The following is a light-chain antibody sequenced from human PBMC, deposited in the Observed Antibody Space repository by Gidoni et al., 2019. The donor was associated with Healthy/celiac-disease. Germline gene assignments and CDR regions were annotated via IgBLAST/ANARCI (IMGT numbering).Light chain of an antibody. CDR1: QSISSW. J-gene: IGKJ1*01. CDR2: NAS. Sequence: DIQMPQSPSTLSASVGDRVTITCRASQSISSWLAWYQQTPGKAPKLLIYNASSLESGVPSRCSGSGSGTEFTLTISSLQPDDFATYYCQQYNSYPWTFGQGTKVEIK. CDR3: QQYNSYPWT. V-gene: IGKV1-5*03.